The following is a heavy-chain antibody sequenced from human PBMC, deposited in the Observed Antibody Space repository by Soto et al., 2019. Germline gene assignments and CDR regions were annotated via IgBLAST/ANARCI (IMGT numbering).Heavy chain of an antibody. Sequence: QVQLVQSGAELRKPGSAVKLSCKASGGTFSNSPISWVRQFPGQGPEWMGRIIPSPARTIYSRKFRGRVTLTADKSTQTVYMTLSSLTTEDSGVYYCARDQVGASRFDYWGQGTRVTVSS. J-gene: IGHJ4*02. V-gene: IGHV1-69*08. D-gene: IGHD1-26*01. CDR2: IIPSPART. CDR1: GGTFSNSP. CDR3: ARDQVGASRFDY.